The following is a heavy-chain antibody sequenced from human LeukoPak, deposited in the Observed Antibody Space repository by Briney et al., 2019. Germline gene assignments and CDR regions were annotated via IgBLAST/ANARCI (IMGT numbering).Heavy chain of an antibody. Sequence: KPSETLSLTCTVSGGSISSYYWSWIRQPPGKGLEWIGYIYYSGSTNYNPSLKSRVTIPVDTSKNQFSLKLSSVTAADTAVYYCARGYDSSGYDNWFDPWGQGTLVTVSS. CDR2: IYYSGST. V-gene: IGHV4-59*01. CDR3: ARGYDSSGYDNWFDP. J-gene: IGHJ5*02. D-gene: IGHD3-22*01. CDR1: GGSISSYY.